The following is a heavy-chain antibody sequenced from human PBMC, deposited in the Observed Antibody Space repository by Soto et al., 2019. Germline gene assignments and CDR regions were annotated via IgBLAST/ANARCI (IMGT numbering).Heavy chain of an antibody. CDR1: VFTFSSYA. J-gene: IGHJ3*02. V-gene: IGHV3-23*01. D-gene: IGHD3-10*01. CDR3: AKGGAVPLLDAFDI. Sequence: WWSLRLSCSASVFTFSSYAMSWCRQAPGKGLEWVSAISGSGGNTYYADSVKGRFTISRDNSKNTLYLQMNSLRAEDTAVYYCAKGGAVPLLDAFDIWGQGTMVTVSS. CDR2: ISGSGGNT.